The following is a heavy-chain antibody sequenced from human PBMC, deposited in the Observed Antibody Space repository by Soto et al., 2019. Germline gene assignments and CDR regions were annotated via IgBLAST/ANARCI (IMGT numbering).Heavy chain of an antibody. CDR1: GFTFSSYA. D-gene: IGHD3-22*01. CDR2: ISGSGGST. V-gene: IGHV3-23*01. CDR3: ARRLYYYDSSGYLSPIDY. J-gene: IGHJ4*02. Sequence: EVQLLESGGGLVQPGGSLRLSCAASGFTFSSYAMSWVRQAPGKGLEWVSAISGSGGSTYYADSVKGRFTISRDNSKNTLYLQMNSLRAEDTAVYYCARRLYYYDSSGYLSPIDYWGQGTLVTVSS.